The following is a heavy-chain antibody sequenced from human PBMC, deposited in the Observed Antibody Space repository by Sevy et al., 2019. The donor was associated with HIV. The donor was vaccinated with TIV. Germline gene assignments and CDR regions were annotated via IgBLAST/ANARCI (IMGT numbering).Heavy chain of an antibody. J-gene: IGHJ3*02. CDR3: AREGYCSSTSCYPDAFDI. CDR1: GYTFTSYG. CDR2: ISAYNGNT. V-gene: IGHV1-18*01. Sequence: ASVKVSCKASGYTFTSYGISWVRQAPGQGLEWMGWISAYNGNTNYAQKLQGRVTMTTDTSTSTAYMELRSLRSDDTAVYYCAREGYCSSTSCYPDAFDIWGQGTMVTVSS. D-gene: IGHD2-2*01.